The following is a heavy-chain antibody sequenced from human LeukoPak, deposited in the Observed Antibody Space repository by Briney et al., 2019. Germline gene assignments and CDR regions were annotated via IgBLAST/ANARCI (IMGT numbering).Heavy chain of an antibody. CDR3: AADQKQQLPPPYYGMDV. Sequence: ASVKVSCKASGYTFTSYYMHWVRQAPGQGLEWMGIINPSGGSTSYAQKFQGRVTMTRDTSTSTAYMELSSLRSEDTAVYYCAADQKQQLPPPYYGMDVWGQGTTVTVSS. D-gene: IGHD6-13*01. CDR1: GYTFTSYY. J-gene: IGHJ6*02. V-gene: IGHV1-46*01. CDR2: INPSGGST.